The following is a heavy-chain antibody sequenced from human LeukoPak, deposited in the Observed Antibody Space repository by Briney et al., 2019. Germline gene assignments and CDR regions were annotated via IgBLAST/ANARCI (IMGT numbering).Heavy chain of an antibody. CDR3: ARDAWRRAFNYGMDV. Sequence: GRPLRLSCAASGFTFDDYAMHWVRQAPGKGLEWVAGISWSSGNIGYADSVQGRFTISRDDAENYLHLQMNSLRTEDTALYFCARDAWRRAFNYGMDVWGQGTTVAVSS. J-gene: IGHJ6*02. CDR2: ISWSSGNI. CDR1: GFTFDDYA. V-gene: IGHV3-9*01. D-gene: IGHD5-12*01.